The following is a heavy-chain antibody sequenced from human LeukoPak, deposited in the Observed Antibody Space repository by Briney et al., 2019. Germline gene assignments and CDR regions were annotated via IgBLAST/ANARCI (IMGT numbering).Heavy chain of an antibody. CDR3: ARDGLGGRAMVTEPDY. J-gene: IGHJ4*02. D-gene: IGHD5-18*01. CDR2: ISAYNGNT. Sequence: ASVKVSCKAFGYTFTSYGISWVRQAPGQGLEWMGWISAYNGNTNYAQKLQGRVTMTTDTSTSTAYMELRGLRSDDTAVYYCARDGLGGRAMVTEPDYWGQGTLVTVSS. CDR1: GYTFTSYG. V-gene: IGHV1-18*04.